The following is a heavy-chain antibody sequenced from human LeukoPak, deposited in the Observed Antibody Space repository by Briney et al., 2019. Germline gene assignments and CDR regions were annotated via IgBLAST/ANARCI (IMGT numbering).Heavy chain of an antibody. CDR3: ARDFPNYGSGSSYYFDY. Sequence: GGSLRLSCAASGFTFSSYSMNWVRQAPGKGLEWVSSISSSSSYIYYADSVKGRFTISRDNAKNSLYLQMNSLRAEDTAVYYCARDFPNYGSGSSYYFDYWGQGTLVTVSP. V-gene: IGHV3-21*01. CDR1: GFTFSSYS. D-gene: IGHD3-10*01. CDR2: ISSSSSYI. J-gene: IGHJ4*02.